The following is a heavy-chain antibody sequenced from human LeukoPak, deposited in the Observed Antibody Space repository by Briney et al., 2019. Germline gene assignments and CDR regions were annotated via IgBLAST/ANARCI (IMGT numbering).Heavy chain of an antibody. CDR1: GFTFSSYS. CDR2: ISSSSSYI. Sequence: KSGGSLRLSCAASGFTFSSYSMNWVRQAPGMGLEWVSSISSSSSYIYYADSVKARFTISRDNAKNSLYLQMNSLRAEDTAVYYCATRDCAACSWGQGTLVTVSS. CDR3: ATRDCAACS. J-gene: IGHJ4*02. V-gene: IGHV3-21*01. D-gene: IGHD5-24*01.